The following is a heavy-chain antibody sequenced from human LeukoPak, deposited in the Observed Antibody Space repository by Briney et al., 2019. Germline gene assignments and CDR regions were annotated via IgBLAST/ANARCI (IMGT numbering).Heavy chain of an antibody. J-gene: IGHJ4*02. Sequence: GGSLRLSCAASGFTFSSYWMHWVRQAPGKGLVWVSRINSDGSSTTYADSVKGRFTISRDNAKNTLYLQMNSLRAEDTAVYYCARSSLYSSCDCWGQGTLVTVSS. CDR1: GFTFSSYW. V-gene: IGHV3-74*01. D-gene: IGHD6-6*01. CDR3: ARSSLYSSCDC. CDR2: INSDGSST.